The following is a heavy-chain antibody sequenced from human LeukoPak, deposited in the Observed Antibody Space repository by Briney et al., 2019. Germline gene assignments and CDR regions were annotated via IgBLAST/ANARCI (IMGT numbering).Heavy chain of an antibody. CDR2: ISSSSSTI. CDR1: GFTFSSYS. Sequence: LTGGSLRLSCAASGFTFSSYSMNWVRQAPGKGLEWVSYISSSSSTIYYADSVKGRFTISRDNAKNSLYLQMNSLRAEDTAVYYCARHLGRLTPYGAFDIWGRGTMVTVSS. CDR3: ARHLGRLTPYGAFDI. D-gene: IGHD4-23*01. J-gene: IGHJ3*02. V-gene: IGHV3-48*01.